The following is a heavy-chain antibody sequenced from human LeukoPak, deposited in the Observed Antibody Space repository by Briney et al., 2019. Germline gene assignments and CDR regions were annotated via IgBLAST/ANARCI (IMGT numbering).Heavy chain of an antibody. V-gene: IGHV3-53*01. J-gene: IGHJ4*02. Sequence: GGSLRLSCTVSGFTVSSNSMSWVRQAPGKGLEWVSFIYSGTIHYSDSVEGRFTISRDNSKNTLYLQMNSLRAEDTAVYYCARRAGAYSHPYDYWGQGTLVTVSS. CDR2: IYSGTI. CDR1: GFTVSSNS. D-gene: IGHD4/OR15-4a*01. CDR3: ARRAGAYSHPYDY.